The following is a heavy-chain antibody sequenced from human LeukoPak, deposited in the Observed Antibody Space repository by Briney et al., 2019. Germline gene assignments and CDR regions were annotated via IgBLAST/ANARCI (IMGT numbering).Heavy chain of an antibody. CDR1: GFTFSSYS. CDR2: ISNSSSYI. D-gene: IGHD3-3*01. V-gene: IGHV3-21*01. CDR3: ARVSGAGSGYYTNYYYGMDV. J-gene: IGHJ6*02. Sequence: PGGSLRLSCAASGFTFSSYSMNWVRQAPGKGLEWVSSISNSSSYIYYADSVKGRFTISRDNAKNSLYLQMNSLRAEDTAVYYCARVSGAGSGYYTNYYYGMDVWGQGTTVTVSS.